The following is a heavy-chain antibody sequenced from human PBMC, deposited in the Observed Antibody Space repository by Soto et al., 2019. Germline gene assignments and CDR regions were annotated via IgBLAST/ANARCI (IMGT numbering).Heavy chain of an antibody. J-gene: IGHJ4*02. Sequence: QVQLVQSGAEVKKPGASVKVSCKASGYTFTSYDINWVRQATGQGLEWMGWMNPNRGNTGYAQKFQGRVTMTRSNSVSTAYMELTGLRSEDTAVYYCARGHNYYDSSGYYGDWGQGTLVTVSS. D-gene: IGHD3-22*01. V-gene: IGHV1-8*01. CDR1: GYTFTSYD. CDR3: ARGHNYYDSSGYYGD. CDR2: MNPNRGNT.